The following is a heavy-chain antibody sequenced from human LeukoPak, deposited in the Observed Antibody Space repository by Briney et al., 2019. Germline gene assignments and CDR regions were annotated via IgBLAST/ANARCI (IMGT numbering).Heavy chain of an antibody. Sequence: GSSVKDSCKASGGTFSSYAVSWVRQAPGQGLEWMGGIIPIFGTANYAQKFQGRVTITTDESTSTAYMELSSLRSEDTAVYYCASDYSSGTGDAFDIWGQGTMVTVSS. D-gene: IGHD6-19*01. CDR3: ASDYSSGTGDAFDI. CDR1: GGTFSSYA. V-gene: IGHV1-69*05. CDR2: IIPIFGTA. J-gene: IGHJ3*02.